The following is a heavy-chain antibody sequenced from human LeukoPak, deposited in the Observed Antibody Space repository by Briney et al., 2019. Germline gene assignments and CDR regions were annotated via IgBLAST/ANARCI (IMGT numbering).Heavy chain of an antibody. CDR3: ARFSGSHVPADF. Sequence: GGSLRLSCAASGFTFSSYWMHWVRQAPGKGLVWVSNINSDGSKTNYADSVKGRFTISRDNAKNTLSLQMNSLRAEDTAVYYCARFSGSHVPADFWGQGTLVTVPS. V-gene: IGHV3-74*01. CDR1: GFTFSSYW. CDR2: INSDGSKT. J-gene: IGHJ4*02. D-gene: IGHD1-26*01.